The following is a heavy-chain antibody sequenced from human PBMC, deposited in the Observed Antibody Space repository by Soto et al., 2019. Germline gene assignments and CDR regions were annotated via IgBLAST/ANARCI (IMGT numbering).Heavy chain of an antibody. CDR1: GFTFNNAW. J-gene: IGHJ6*02. CDR3: TTGLGYCGDTSCLYGMDV. Sequence: EVQLVESGGGLVKPGGSLRLSCAASGFTFNNAWMNWVRQAPGKGLEWVGRIKSKSDGGTTDYAAPVKDRFTFSRDDSKNTLYLQMNSLKTEDTAVYYCTTGLGYCGDTSCLYGMDVWGQGTTVTVSS. V-gene: IGHV3-15*07. CDR2: IKSKSDGGTT. D-gene: IGHD2-2*01.